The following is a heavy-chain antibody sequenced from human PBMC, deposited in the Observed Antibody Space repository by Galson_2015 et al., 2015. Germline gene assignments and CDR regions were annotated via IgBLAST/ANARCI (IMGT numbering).Heavy chain of an antibody. D-gene: IGHD6-13*01. Sequence: SLRLSCAASGFPFSGYYMTWIRQAPGKGLEWVSYISSTGSTIYYADSVKGRFTISRDNAKNPLYLQMNSLRADDTAVYYCAKARGAAAGGYYFDYWDQGTLVTVSS. CDR3: AKARGAAAGGYYFDY. CDR2: ISSTGSTI. V-gene: IGHV3-11*01. J-gene: IGHJ4*02. CDR1: GFPFSGYY.